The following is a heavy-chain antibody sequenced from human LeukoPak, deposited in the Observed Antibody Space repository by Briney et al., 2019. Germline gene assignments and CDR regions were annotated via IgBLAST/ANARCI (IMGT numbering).Heavy chain of an antibody. V-gene: IGHV4-4*07. Sequence: SETLSLTCTVSGGSISSYYWSWLRQPAGKGLEGIGRIYTSGSTNYNPSLTSRVTMSVDTSKNQFSLKLSSVTAADTAVYYCARELWFGEFRSFYYMDVWGKGTTVTVSS. CDR2: IYTSGST. CDR3: ARELWFGEFRSFYYMDV. CDR1: GGSISSYY. D-gene: IGHD3-10*01. J-gene: IGHJ6*03.